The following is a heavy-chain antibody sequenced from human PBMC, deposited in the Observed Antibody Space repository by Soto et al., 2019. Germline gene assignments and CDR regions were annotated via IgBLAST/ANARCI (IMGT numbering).Heavy chain of an antibody. D-gene: IGHD3-22*01. CDR2: ISWDGGST. Sequence: GGSLRLSCAASGFTFDDYTMHWVRQAPGKGLEWVSLISWDGGSTYYADSVKGRFTISRDNSKNSLYLQMNSLRTEDTALYYCAKDTEPDSSGYYGAFDIWGQGTMVTVSS. CDR1: GFTFDDYT. J-gene: IGHJ3*02. CDR3: AKDTEPDSSGYYGAFDI. V-gene: IGHV3-43*01.